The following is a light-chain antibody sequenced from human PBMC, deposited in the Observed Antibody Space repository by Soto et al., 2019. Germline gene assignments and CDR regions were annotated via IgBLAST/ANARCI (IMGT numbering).Light chain of an antibody. Sequence: QSALTQPPSVSGSPGQSVTISCTGTSSDVGSYNRVSWYQQPPGTAPKLMIYEVSNRPSGVPDRFSGSKSGNTASLTISGLQAEDEADYYCCSYTSSSVLFGGGTKLTVL. CDR2: EVS. CDR1: SSDVGSYNR. J-gene: IGLJ2*01. V-gene: IGLV2-18*02. CDR3: CSYTSSSVL.